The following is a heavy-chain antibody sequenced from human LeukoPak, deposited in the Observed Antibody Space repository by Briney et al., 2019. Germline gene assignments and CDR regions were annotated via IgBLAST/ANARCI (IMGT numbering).Heavy chain of an antibody. CDR3: ARAPLSGTYYTDAFDI. V-gene: IGHV4-39*07. D-gene: IGHD1-26*01. J-gene: IGHJ3*02. CDR1: GGSISSSSYY. Sequence: SETLSLTCTVSGGSISSSSYYWGWIRQPPGKGLEWIGSIYHSGSTYYNPSLKSRVTIAVETSKNQFSLKLSSVTAADTAVYFCARAPLSGTYYTDAFDIWGQGTMVTVSS. CDR2: IYHSGST.